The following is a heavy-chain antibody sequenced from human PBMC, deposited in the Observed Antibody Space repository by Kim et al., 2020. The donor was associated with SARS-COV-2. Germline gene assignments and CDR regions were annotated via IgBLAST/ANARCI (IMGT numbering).Heavy chain of an antibody. J-gene: IGHJ6*02. CDR2: ISVYNGNT. Sequence: ASVKVSCKASGYTFPTYGISWVRQAPGQGLEWMGWISVYNGNTNYAQKFQGRVTMTTDTSTTTAYMELRSLRSDDTAVYYCTRIWFGELGGYSYYGMDVWGQGTTVTVSS. CDR1: GYTFPTYG. D-gene: IGHD3-10*01. CDR3: TRIWFGELGGYSYYGMDV. V-gene: IGHV1-18*01.